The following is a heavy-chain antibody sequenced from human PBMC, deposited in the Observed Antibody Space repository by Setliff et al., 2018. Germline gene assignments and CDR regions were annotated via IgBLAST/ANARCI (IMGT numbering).Heavy chain of an antibody. D-gene: IGHD3-10*01. CDR2: IYYSGST. CDR3: ARHKSNGSGSYPSLYMDV. CDR1: GGSINNYY. J-gene: IGHJ6*03. V-gene: IGHV4-59*04. Sequence: PSETLSLTCTVSGGSINNYYWSWIRQSPGKGLEWVATIYYSGSTYSNPSLKSRLIISVDAPDNQFSVKLSSVTAADTAVYYCARHKSNGSGSYPSLYMDVWGKGIMVTVSS.